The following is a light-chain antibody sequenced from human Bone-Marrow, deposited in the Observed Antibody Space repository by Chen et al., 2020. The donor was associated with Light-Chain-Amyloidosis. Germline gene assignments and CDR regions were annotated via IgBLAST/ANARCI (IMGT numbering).Light chain of an antibody. CDR1: DLPTKY. V-gene: IGLV3-25*03. CDR2: RDT. Sequence: SYELTQPPSVSVSPGQKARITCSGDDLPTKYAYWYQQKPGQAPVLVIHRDTERPSGISERFSGPSSGTTATLTISGVQAKDEADYHCQSADSSGTYGVIFGGGTKLTVL. CDR3: QSADSSGTYGVI. J-gene: IGLJ2*01.